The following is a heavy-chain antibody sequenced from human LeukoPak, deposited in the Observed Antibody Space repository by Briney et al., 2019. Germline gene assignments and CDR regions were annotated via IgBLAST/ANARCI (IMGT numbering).Heavy chain of an antibody. CDR2: IYHSGST. CDR1: GYSISSGYY. Sequence: PSETQSLTCALSGYSISSGYYWGWIRQPPGKGLEWIGSIYHSGSTDYNPSLKSRVTISLDTSKNQFSLKLRSVTAADTAVYYCARGSGWYNIDYWGQGTLVTVSS. V-gene: IGHV4-38-2*01. CDR3: ARGSGWYNIDY. J-gene: IGHJ4*02. D-gene: IGHD6-19*01.